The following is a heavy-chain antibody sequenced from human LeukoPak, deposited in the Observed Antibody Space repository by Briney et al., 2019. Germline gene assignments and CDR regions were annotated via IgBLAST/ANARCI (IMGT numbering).Heavy chain of an antibody. D-gene: IGHD3-10*01. CDR3: ARESTFYYGSGSYYRHYYYYYYMDV. CDR1: GGSFSGYY. CDR2: INHSGST. V-gene: IGHV4-34*01. Sequence: SETLSFTCAVYGGSFSGYYWSWIRQPPGKGLEWIGEINHSGSTNYNPSLKSRVTISVDTSKTQFSLKLSSVTAADTAVYFCARESTFYYGSGSYYRHYYYYYYMDVWGKGTTVTVSS. J-gene: IGHJ6*03.